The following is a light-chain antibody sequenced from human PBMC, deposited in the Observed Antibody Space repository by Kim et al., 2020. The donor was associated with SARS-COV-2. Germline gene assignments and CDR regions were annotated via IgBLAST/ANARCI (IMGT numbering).Light chain of an antibody. J-gene: IGKJ4*01. Sequence: EILMTQSPAILSVSPGERATLSCRASQSVSSNLAWHQQKPGQAPRLLIYDASTRATGIPARFSGSGSGTEFTLTISSLQSEDFAVYYCQQYNNWPLTFGGGTKVDIK. CDR3: QQYNNWPLT. CDR1: QSVSSN. V-gene: IGKV3-15*01. CDR2: DAS.